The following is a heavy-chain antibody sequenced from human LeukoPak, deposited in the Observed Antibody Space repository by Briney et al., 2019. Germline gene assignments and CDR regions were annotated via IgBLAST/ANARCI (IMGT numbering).Heavy chain of an antibody. V-gene: IGHV3-7*01. Sequence: GGSLRLSCAASGFTFSTYWMTWVRRAPEKGLEWVANMKQDGSETYYVDSVKGRFTISRDNAKNSLYLQMNSLRAEDTAMYYCARDRRDGYNVLDYWGQGTLVTVSS. CDR1: GFTFSTYW. D-gene: IGHD5-24*01. CDR2: MKQDGSET. J-gene: IGHJ4*02. CDR3: ARDRRDGYNVLDY.